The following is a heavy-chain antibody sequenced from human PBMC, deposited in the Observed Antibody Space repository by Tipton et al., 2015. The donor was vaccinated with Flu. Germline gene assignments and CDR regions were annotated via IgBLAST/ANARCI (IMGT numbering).Heavy chain of an antibody. CDR1: GINFSRYA. CDR2: ISYDATLE. CDR3: ASSPWFKEGRLPY. V-gene: IGHV3-30*07. J-gene: IGHJ4*02. D-gene: IGHD3-22*01. Sequence: SLRLSCAASGINFSRYAMHWVRQAPGRGLEWVAVISYDATLEYFADSVKGRFTISRDNSKNTLFLQMNSLRSNDPAVYYCASSPWFKEGRLPYWGQGILVTVSS.